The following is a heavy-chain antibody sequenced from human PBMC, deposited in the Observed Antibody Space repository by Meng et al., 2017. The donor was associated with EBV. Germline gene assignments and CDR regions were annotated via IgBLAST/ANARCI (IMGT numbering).Heavy chain of an antibody. Sequence: GQLQESGPGLVQPSGTLSLSCAVPGGSISSSNWWSWVRQPPGKGLEWIGEIYHSGSTNYNPSLKSRVTISVDKSKNQFSLKLSSVTAADTAVYYCARRSLDYYDSSGFDYWGQGTLVTVSS. D-gene: IGHD3-22*01. CDR2: IYHSGST. V-gene: IGHV4-4*02. CDR3: ARRSLDYYDSSGFDY. CDR1: GGSISSSNW. J-gene: IGHJ4*02.